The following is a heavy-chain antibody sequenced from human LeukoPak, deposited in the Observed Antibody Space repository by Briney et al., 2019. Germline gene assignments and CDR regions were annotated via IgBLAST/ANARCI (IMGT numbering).Heavy chain of an antibody. CDR1: GYTFTSYY. V-gene: IGHV1-46*01. CDR3: ARGPLYYYDSSAPFDY. J-gene: IGHJ4*02. CDR2: INPSGGST. Sequence: ASVKVSCKASGYTFTSYYMHWVRLAPGQGLEWMGIINPSGGSTSYAQKFQGRVTMTRDTSTSTVYMELSSLRSEDTAVYYCARGPLYYYDSSAPFDYWGQGTLVTVSS. D-gene: IGHD3-22*01.